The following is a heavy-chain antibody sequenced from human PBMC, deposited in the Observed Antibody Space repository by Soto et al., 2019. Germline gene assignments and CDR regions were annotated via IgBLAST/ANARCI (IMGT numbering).Heavy chain of an antibody. J-gene: IGHJ4*02. CDR2: IYYSGST. CDR1: GGSVSSGSYY. CDR3: ARVSSSWGLVNYFDD. Sequence: SETLSLTCTVSGGSVSSGSYYWSWIRQPPGKGLECIGYIYYSGSTNYNPSLKSRVTISVDTSKNQFSLKLNSVTAADTAVYYCARVSSSWGLVNYFDDRGQGTLVTVSS. V-gene: IGHV4-61*01. D-gene: IGHD6-13*01.